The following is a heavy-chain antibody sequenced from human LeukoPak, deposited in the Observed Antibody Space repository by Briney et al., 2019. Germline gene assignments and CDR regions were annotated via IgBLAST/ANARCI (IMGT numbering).Heavy chain of an antibody. CDR2: IYTSGST. Sequence: PSETLSLTCTVSGGSISSGSYYWSWIRQPAGKGLEWIGRIYTSGSTNYNPSLKSRFTISVDTSKNPFSLKLSSVTAADTAVYYCARDLRSLEWSTHAFDIWGQGTMVTVSS. CDR3: ARDLRSLEWSTHAFDI. V-gene: IGHV4-61*02. J-gene: IGHJ3*02. CDR1: GGSISSGSYY. D-gene: IGHD3-3*01.